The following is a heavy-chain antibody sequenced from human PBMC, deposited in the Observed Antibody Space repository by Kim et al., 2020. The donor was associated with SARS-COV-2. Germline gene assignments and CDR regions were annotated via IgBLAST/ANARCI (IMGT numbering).Heavy chain of an antibody. CDR3: ARKSGSGTQGYYYYYGMDV. V-gene: IGHV4-4*02. D-gene: IGHD3-10*01. J-gene: IGHJ6*02. Sequence: KSRVTISVEQSKNQFSLKLSSVTAADTAVYYCARKSGSGTQGYYYYYGMDVWGQGTTVTVSS.